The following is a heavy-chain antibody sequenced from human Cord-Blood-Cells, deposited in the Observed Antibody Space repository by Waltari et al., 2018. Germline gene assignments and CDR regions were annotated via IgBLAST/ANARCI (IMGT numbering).Heavy chain of an antibody. CDR2: IIPIFGTE. J-gene: IGHJ4*02. CDR1: GGTFSSYA. CDR3: ARPPIYCSSTSCYIPGYFDY. V-gene: IGHV1-69*01. Sequence: QVQLVQSGAEVKKPGSSVKVSCKASGGTFSSYAISWVRQAPGQGLEWMGGIIPIFGTENYAQKFQGRVTITADESTSTAYMELSSLRSEDTAVYYCARPPIYCSSTSCYIPGYFDYWGQGTLVTVSS. D-gene: IGHD2-2*02.